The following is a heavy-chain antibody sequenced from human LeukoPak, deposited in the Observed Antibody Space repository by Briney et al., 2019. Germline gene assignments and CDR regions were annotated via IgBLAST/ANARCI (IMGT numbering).Heavy chain of an antibody. CDR3: ARLRRAKVIDY. D-gene: IGHD3-22*01. Sequence: ASVKVSCKASGYTFTGYYMHWVRQAPGQGLEWMGWINPNSGGTNYAQKFQGRVTMTRNTSISTAYMELSSLRSEDTAVYYCARLRRAKVIDYWGQGTLVTVSS. CDR2: INPNSGGT. CDR1: GYTFTGYY. J-gene: IGHJ4*02. V-gene: IGHV1-2*02.